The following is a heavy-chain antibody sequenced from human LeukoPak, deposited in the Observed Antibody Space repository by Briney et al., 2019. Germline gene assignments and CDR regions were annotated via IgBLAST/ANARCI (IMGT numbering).Heavy chain of an antibody. CDR2: INQSGST. CDR1: GGSFSGYY. D-gene: IGHD6-6*01. CDR3: ARVAGSSSSGDDAFDI. Sequence: SETLSLTCAVYGGSFSGYYWSWIRQPPGKGLEWIGEINQSGSTNYNPSLKSRVTISVDTSKNQFSLKLSSVTAADTAVYYCARVAGSSSSGDDAFDIWGQGTMVTVSS. V-gene: IGHV4-34*01. J-gene: IGHJ3*02.